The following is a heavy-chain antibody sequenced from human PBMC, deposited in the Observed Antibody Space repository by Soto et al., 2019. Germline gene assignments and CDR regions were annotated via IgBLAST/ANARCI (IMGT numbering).Heavy chain of an antibody. CDR2: IYHSGST. V-gene: IGHV4-30-2*01. Sequence: QLQLQESGSGLVKPSQTLSLTCAVSGGSISSGGYSWSWIRQPPGKGLEWIGYIYHSGSTYYNPSLKSRVTISVDWSKNPFSLKLSSVTAADTAVYSCAAGGGLPRYYWGQGTLVTVSS. J-gene: IGHJ4*02. D-gene: IGHD5-12*01. CDR3: AAGGGLPRYY. CDR1: GGSISSGGYS.